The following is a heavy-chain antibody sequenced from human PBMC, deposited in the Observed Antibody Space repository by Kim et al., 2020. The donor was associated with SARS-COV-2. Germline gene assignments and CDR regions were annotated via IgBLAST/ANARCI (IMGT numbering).Heavy chain of an antibody. CDR3: AKDEGYSGSLHDAFDI. V-gene: IGHV3-9*01. Sequence: SVKGRLPIARDNAKNSLYLQMNSLRAEDTALYYCAKDEGYSGSLHDAFDIWGQGTMVTVSS. J-gene: IGHJ3*02. D-gene: IGHD1-26*01.